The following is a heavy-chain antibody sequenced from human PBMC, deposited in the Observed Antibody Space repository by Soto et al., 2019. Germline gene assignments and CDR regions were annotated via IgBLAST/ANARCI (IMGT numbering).Heavy chain of an antibody. CDR3: ARDRVSTPVTTVTTFGVDRYYYYYGMDV. D-gene: IGHD4-4*01. Sequence: PSETLSLTCTVSGGSISSGGHYWSWIRQHPGKGLEWIGYIYYSGSTYYNPSLKSRVTISVDTSKNQFSLKLSSVTAADTAVYYCARDRVSTPVTTVTTFGVDRYYYYYGMDVWGQGTTVTVSS. CDR2: IYYSGST. V-gene: IGHV4-31*03. J-gene: IGHJ6*02. CDR1: GGSISSGGHY.